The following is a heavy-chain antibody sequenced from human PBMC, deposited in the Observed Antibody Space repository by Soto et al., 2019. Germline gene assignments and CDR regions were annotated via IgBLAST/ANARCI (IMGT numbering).Heavy chain of an antibody. J-gene: IGHJ4*02. CDR3: VRDYDNDDNGLDY. D-gene: IGHD4-17*01. CDR2: IRADGSYQ. Sequence: QVQLVESGGGVVQPGRSLRLSCAVSGFTFRNYGMHWVRQAPGKGLEWVAVIRADGSYQYYADSVKGRFTISRDNSKKTIYLKMNILRAEDTAVYYCVRDYDNDDNGLDYWGQGNLVTVSS. V-gene: IGHV3-33*01. CDR1: GFTFRNYG.